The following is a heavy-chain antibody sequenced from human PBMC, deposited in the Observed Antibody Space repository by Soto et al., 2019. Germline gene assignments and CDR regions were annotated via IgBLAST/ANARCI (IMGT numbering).Heavy chain of an antibody. J-gene: IGHJ3*02. CDR2: IWYDGSNK. D-gene: IGHD2-21*01. V-gene: IGHV3-33*01. CDR3: ARVPEGQVGIGGELISDAFDI. CDR1: GFTFSSYG. Sequence: GGSLRLSCAASGFTFSSYGMHGVRQAPGKGLEWVAVIWYDGSNKYYADSVKGRFTISRDNSKNTLYLQMNSLRAEDTAVYYCARVPEGQVGIGGELISDAFDIWGQGTMVTVSS.